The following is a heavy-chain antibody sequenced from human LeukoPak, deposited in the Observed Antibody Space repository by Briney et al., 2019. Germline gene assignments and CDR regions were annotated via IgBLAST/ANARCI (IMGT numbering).Heavy chain of an antibody. D-gene: IGHD3-22*01. Sequence: SETLSLTCAVYGGSFSGYYWSWIRQPPGKGLEWIGEINHSGSTNYNPSLKSRVTISVDTSKNQFSLKLSSVTAADTAVYYCARGSQGYDSSGYHWFDYWGQGTLVTVSS. CDR2: INHSGST. V-gene: IGHV4-34*01. CDR3: ARGSQGYDSSGYHWFDY. CDR1: GGSFSGYY. J-gene: IGHJ4*02.